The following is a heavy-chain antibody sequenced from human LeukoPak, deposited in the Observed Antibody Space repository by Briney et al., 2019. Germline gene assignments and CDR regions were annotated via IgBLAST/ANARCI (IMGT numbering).Heavy chain of an antibody. Sequence: PGTSLRLSCAASGFTFSKYGMHWVRQAPGKGLEWVAVIWFDGINTNHADSVKGRFTVSRDNSKNTLFLQMNSLRAEDTAVYFCVRDYCSGGSCYESKWFDPWGQGTLVTVSS. CDR1: GFTFSKYG. J-gene: IGHJ5*02. D-gene: IGHD2-15*01. CDR2: IWFDGINT. CDR3: VRDYCSGGSCYESKWFDP. V-gene: IGHV3-33*01.